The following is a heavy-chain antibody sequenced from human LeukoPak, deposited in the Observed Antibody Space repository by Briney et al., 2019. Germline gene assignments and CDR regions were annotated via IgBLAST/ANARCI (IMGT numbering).Heavy chain of an antibody. D-gene: IGHD5-12*01. V-gene: IGHV3-7*01. CDR3: ARYSGYDDEGEYFDY. CDR2: IKQDGSEK. Sequence: GGSLRLSCAASGFTFSSYGMHWVRQAPGKGLEWVANIKQDGSEKHYVDSVKGRFTISRDNAKNSLYLQMNSLRAEDTAVYYCARYSGYDDEGEYFDYWGQGTLVTVSS. CDR1: GFTFSSYG. J-gene: IGHJ4*02.